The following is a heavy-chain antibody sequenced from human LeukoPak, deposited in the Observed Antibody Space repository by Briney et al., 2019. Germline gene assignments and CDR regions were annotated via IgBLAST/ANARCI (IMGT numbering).Heavy chain of an antibody. D-gene: IGHD3-22*01. Sequence: GASLRLSCAASGFTFSSYSMNWVRQAPGKGLEWVSSISSSSSYIYYADSVKGRFTISRDNSKNTLYLQMNSLRAEDTAVYYCAKVAYYYDSSGYYDYWGQGTLVTVSS. CDR2: ISSSSSYI. CDR3: AKVAYYYDSSGYYDY. CDR1: GFTFSSYS. J-gene: IGHJ4*02. V-gene: IGHV3-21*04.